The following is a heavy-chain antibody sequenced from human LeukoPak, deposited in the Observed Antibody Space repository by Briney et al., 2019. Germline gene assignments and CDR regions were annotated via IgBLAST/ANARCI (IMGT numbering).Heavy chain of an antibody. Sequence: SETLSLTCTVSGGSISSGSYYWSWIPQPAGKGLEWIGRIYTSGSTNYNPSLKSRVTISVDTSKNQFSLKLSSVTAADTAVYYCARATKHYYDSSGLLDYWGQGTLVTVSS. J-gene: IGHJ4*02. V-gene: IGHV4-61*02. CDR1: GGSISSGSYY. CDR2: IYTSGST. CDR3: ARATKHYYDSSGLLDY. D-gene: IGHD3-22*01.